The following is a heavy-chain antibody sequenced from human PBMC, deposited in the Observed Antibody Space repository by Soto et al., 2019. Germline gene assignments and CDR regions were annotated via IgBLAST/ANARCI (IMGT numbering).Heavy chain of an antibody. D-gene: IGHD6-6*01. V-gene: IGHV1-69*13. CDR1: GDTFSNYT. Sequence: SVKVSCKASGDTFSNYTISWVRQAPGQGLEWMGGIIPIFGTANYAQKLQGRVTITADESTSTAYMELSSLRSEDTAVYYCARDYSSSSFSYYYYGKDVWGQGTTVTVSS. CDR2: IIPIFGTA. CDR3: ARDYSSSSFSYYYYGKDV. J-gene: IGHJ6*02.